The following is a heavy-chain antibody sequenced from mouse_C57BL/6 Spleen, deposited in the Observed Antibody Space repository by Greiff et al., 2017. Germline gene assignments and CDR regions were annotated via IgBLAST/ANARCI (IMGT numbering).Heavy chain of an antibody. CDR1: GFTFSDYG. Sequence: EVQGVESGGGLVKPGGSLKLSCAASGFTFSDYGMHWVRQAPEKGLEWVAYISSGSSTIYYADTVKGRFTISRDNAKNTLFLQMTSLRSEDTAMYYFARGIYYGYSGFAYWGQGTLVTVSA. CDR2: ISSGSSTI. J-gene: IGHJ3*01. CDR3: ARGIYYGYSGFAY. D-gene: IGHD2-3*01. V-gene: IGHV5-17*01.